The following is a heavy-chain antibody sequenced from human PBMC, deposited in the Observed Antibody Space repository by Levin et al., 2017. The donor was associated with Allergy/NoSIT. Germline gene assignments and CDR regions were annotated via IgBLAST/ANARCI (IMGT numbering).Heavy chain of an antibody. CDR2: INPSGGST. CDR3: ARAGEQQLVRGWFDP. V-gene: IGHV1-46*01. CDR1: GYTFTSYY. Sequence: GESLKISCKASGYTFTSYYMHWVRQAPGQGLEWMGIINPSGGSTSYAQKFQGRVTMTRDTSTSTVYMELSSLRSEDTAVYYCARAGEQQLVRGWFDPWGQGTLVTVSS. J-gene: IGHJ5*02. D-gene: IGHD6-13*01.